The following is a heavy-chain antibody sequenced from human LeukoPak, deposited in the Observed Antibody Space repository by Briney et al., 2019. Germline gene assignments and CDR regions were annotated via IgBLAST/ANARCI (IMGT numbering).Heavy chain of an antibody. CDR3: NTVTYYSCRAPGDY. Sequence: PGGSLRLSCAASGFTFSSYWMYWVRQAPGKGLVWVSRINTDGSTTNYADSVKGRFTISRDNAKNTLYLQMNSLRVEDTAVYYCNTVTYYSCRAPGDYWGQGTLVTVSS. V-gene: IGHV3-74*01. CDR1: GFTFSSYW. CDR2: INTDGSTT. J-gene: IGHJ4*02. D-gene: IGHD3-10*01.